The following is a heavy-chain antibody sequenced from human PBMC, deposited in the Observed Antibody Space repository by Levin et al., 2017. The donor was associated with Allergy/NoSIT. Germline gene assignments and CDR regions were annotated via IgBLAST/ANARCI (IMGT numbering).Heavy chain of an antibody. CDR2: IDPSDSYT. J-gene: IGHJ3*02. CDR3: ARGGIPPEVYSYATRGAFDI. CDR1: GYSFTSYW. D-gene: IGHD5-18*01. Sequence: GESLKISCKGSGYSFTSYWISWVRQMPGKGLEWMERIDPSDSYTNYSPSFQGHVTISADKSISTAYLQWSSLKASDTAMYYCARGGIPPEVYSYATRGAFDIWGQGTMVTVSS. V-gene: IGHV5-10-1*01.